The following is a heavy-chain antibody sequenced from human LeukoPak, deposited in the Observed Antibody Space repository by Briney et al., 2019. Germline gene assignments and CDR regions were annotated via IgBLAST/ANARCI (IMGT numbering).Heavy chain of an antibody. Sequence: GGSLRLSCAVSGITLSNYGMSWVRQAPGKGLEWVSGISGSGGNTYYADSVKGRFTISRDNSKNTLYLQMNSLRAEDTAVYYCAKGEPLTSMIQNWFDPWGQGTLVTVSS. CDR2: ISGSGGNT. CDR3: AKGEPLTSMIQNWFDP. V-gene: IGHV3-23*01. D-gene: IGHD1-14*01. J-gene: IGHJ5*02. CDR1: GITLSNYG.